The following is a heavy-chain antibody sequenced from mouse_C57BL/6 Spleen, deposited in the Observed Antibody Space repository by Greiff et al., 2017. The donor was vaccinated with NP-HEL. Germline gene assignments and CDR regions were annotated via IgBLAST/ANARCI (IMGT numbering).Heavy chain of an antibody. CDR3: ARHAYYGSSYDWYFDV. J-gene: IGHJ1*03. Sequence: EVQVVESGGGLVQPGGSLKLSCAASGFTFSDYYMYWVRQTPEKRLEWVAYISNGGGSTYYPDTVKGRFTISRDNAKNTLYLQMGRLKSEDTAMYYCARHAYYGSSYDWYFDVWGTGTTVTVSS. CDR2: ISNGGGST. D-gene: IGHD1-1*01. CDR1: GFTFSDYY. V-gene: IGHV5-12*01.